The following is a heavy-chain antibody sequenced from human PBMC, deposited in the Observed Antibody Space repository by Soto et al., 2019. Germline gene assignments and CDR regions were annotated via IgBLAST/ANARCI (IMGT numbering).Heavy chain of an antibody. Sequence: QLQLQESGPGLVKPSETLSLTCTVSGGSISSSSYYWGWIRQPPGKGLEWIGIIYYSGSTYYNPTLTRRLTLSVATSKTQFSLKLSSVSATDTSVYSSATSTPFHPWGQGTLVTVSS. D-gene: IGHD2-2*01. CDR3: ATSTPFHP. CDR2: IYYSGST. J-gene: IGHJ5*02. CDR1: GGSISSSSYY. V-gene: IGHV4-39*01.